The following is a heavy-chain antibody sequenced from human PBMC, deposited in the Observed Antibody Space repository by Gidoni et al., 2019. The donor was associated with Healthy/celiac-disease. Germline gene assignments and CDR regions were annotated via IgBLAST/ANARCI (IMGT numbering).Heavy chain of an antibody. Sequence: QVQLVQSGAEVKKPGASVTVSCKASGYHFTGYYMPWVRQAPGQGLEWMGWINPNSGGTNYAQKFQGRVTMTRDTSISTAYMELSRLRSDDTAVYYCARVIAVDDVLLWFGEFGAFDIWGQGTMVTVSS. D-gene: IGHD3-10*01. J-gene: IGHJ3*02. V-gene: IGHV1-2*02. CDR3: ARVIAVDDVLLWFGEFGAFDI. CDR2: INPNSGGT. CDR1: GYHFTGYY.